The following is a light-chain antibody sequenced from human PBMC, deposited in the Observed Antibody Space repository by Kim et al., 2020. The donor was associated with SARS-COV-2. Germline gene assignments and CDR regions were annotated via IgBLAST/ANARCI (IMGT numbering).Light chain of an antibody. V-gene: IGLV1-47*01. J-gene: IGLJ2*01. CDR1: SSNIGMDY. Sequence: GPPGQRVTISCSGSSSNIGMDYVYWYQQLPGTAPKLLIYRNNQRPSGVPDRFSGSKSGTSASLAISGLRSEDEADYYCASWDDSLVFGGGTKVTVL. CDR3: ASWDDSLV. CDR2: RNN.